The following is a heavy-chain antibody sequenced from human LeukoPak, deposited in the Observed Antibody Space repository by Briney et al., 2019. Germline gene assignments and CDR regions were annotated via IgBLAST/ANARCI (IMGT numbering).Heavy chain of an antibody. D-gene: IGHD6-13*01. Sequence: GGSLRLSCAASGFTFSSYGIHWVRQAPGKGLEWVAVISYDGSNKYYADSVKGRFTISRDNSKNTLYLQMNSLRAEDTAVYYCAKVFSSIRVYFDYWGQGTLVTVSS. CDR1: GFTFSSYG. CDR2: ISYDGSNK. V-gene: IGHV3-30*18. CDR3: AKVFSSIRVYFDY. J-gene: IGHJ4*02.